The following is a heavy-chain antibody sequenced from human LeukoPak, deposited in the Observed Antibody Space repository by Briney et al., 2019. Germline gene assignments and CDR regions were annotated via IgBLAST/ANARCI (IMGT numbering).Heavy chain of an antibody. D-gene: IGHD6-13*01. CDR1: GYTFTSYG. CDR2: ITTYNGDS. CDR3: ARRSGNWYYFDY. V-gene: IGHV1-18*01. J-gene: IGHJ4*02. Sequence: WASVKVSCKASGYTFTSYGISWVRQAPGQGLEWMGGITTYNGDSNYAQNLQGRVTMTTDTSTTTAYMELRSLRSDDTAVYYCARRSGNWYYFDYWGQGTLVTVSS.